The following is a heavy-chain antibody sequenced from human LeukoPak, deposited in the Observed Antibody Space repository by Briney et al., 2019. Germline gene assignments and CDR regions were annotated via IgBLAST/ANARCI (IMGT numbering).Heavy chain of an antibody. V-gene: IGHV6-1*01. CDR3: ARVSSSSWYGRGHYYYGMDV. Sequence: SQTLSLTCAISGDSVSSNSAAWNWIRQSPSRGLEWLGRTYYRSKWYNDYAVSVKSRITINPDTSKNQFSLQLNSVTPEDKAVYYCARVSSSSWYGRGHYYYGMDVWGKGTTVSVSS. CDR1: GDSVSSNSAA. J-gene: IGHJ6*04. D-gene: IGHD6-13*01. CDR2: TYYRSKWYN.